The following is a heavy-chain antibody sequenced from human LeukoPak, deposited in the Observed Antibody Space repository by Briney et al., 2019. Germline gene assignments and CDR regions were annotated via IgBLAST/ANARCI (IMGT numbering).Heavy chain of an antibody. CDR2: IKEDVTEK. CDR1: GFTFSTYW. Sequence: GGSLRLSCAASGFTFSTYWMSWVRQAPGKGLGWVAKIKEDVTEKYYVDSVKGRFTISRDNAKNSLYLQMNSLRAEDTAMYYCSRSRSVDFDYWGQGTLVTVSS. J-gene: IGHJ4*02. CDR3: SRSRSVDFDY. V-gene: IGHV3-7*01.